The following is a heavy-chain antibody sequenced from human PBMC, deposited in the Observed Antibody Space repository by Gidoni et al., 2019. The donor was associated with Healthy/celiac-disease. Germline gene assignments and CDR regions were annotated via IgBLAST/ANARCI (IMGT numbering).Heavy chain of an antibody. J-gene: IGHJ4*02. D-gene: IGHD6-19*01. Sequence: EVQRVESGGGLVQPGRSLGLSCAAAGFTFDDYAMDWVRQAPGKGLGWVSGISLNSGSIGYADSVKGRFTISRDNAKNSLYLQMNILRAEDTALYYCAKDIESERQWLFESYFDYWGQGTLVTVSS. CDR1: GFTFDDYA. V-gene: IGHV3-9*01. CDR3: AKDIESERQWLFESYFDY. CDR2: ISLNSGSI.